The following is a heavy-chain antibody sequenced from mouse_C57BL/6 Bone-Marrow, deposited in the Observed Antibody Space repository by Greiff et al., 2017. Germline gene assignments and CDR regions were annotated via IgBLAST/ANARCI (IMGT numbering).Heavy chain of an antibody. CDR1: GFTFSNYW. Sequence: VKLQESGGGLVQPGGSMKLSCVASGFTFSNYWMNWVRQSPEKGLEWVAQIRLKSDNYATHYAESVIGRFTISRDDSKSSVYLQMNNVRAEDTGIYYCTGIYYGNTAWFAYWGQGTLVTVSA. CDR3: TGIYYGNTAWFAY. D-gene: IGHD2-1*01. CDR2: IRLKSDNYAT. J-gene: IGHJ3*01. V-gene: IGHV6-3*01.